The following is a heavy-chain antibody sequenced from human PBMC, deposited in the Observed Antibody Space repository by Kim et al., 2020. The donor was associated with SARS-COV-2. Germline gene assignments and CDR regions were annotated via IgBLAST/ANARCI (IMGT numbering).Heavy chain of an antibody. Sequence: ASVKVSCKVSGYTLTELSMHWVRQAPGKGLEWMGGFDPEDGETIYALKFQGRVTMTEDTSTDTAYMELSSLRSEDTAVYYCATGPPYCSSTSCQNWFDPWGQGTLVTVSS. D-gene: IGHD2-2*01. J-gene: IGHJ5*02. V-gene: IGHV1-24*01. CDR1: GYTLTELS. CDR2: FDPEDGET. CDR3: ATGPPYCSSTSCQNWFDP.